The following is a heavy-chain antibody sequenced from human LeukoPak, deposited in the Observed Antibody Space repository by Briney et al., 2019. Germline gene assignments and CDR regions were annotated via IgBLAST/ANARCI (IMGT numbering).Heavy chain of an antibody. CDR1: GGTFSIYA. V-gene: IGHV1-69*13. CDR3: ARAEPYSIPYYYYGMDV. J-gene: IGHJ6*02. D-gene: IGHD6-13*01. CDR2: IIPIFGTA. Sequence: SVTVSCKASGGTFSIYAISWVRQAPGQGLEWMGGIIPIFGTANYAQKFQGRVTITADESTSTAYMKLSSLRSEDTAVYYCARAEPYSIPYYYYGMDVWGQGTTVTVSS.